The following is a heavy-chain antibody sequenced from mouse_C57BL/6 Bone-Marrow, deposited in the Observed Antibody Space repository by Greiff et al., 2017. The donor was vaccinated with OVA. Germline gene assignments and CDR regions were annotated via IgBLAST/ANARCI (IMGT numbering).Heavy chain of an antibody. J-gene: IGHJ4*01. CDR2: IDPENGDT. D-gene: IGHD1-1*01. Sequence: VQLKQSGAELVRPGASVKLSCTASGFNIKDDYMHWVKQRPEQGLEWIGWIDPENGDTEYASKFQGKATITADTSSNTAYLQLSSLTSEDTAVYYCTTPYDYGSNYYAMDYWGQGTSVTVSS. CDR1: GFNIKDDY. CDR3: TTPYDYGSNYYAMDY. V-gene: IGHV14-4*01.